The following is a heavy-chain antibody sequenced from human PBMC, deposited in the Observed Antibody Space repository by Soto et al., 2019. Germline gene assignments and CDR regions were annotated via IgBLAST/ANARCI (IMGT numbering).Heavy chain of an antibody. CDR2: IYYSGST. Sequence: QVQLQESGPGLVKPSQTLSLTCTVSGGSISSGGYYWSWIRQHPGKCLEWIVYIYYSGSTYYNPSLKSRVTISVDTSKNQFSLKLSSVTAADTAVYYCERGPASRRPYYFDYWGQGTLVTVSS. J-gene: IGHJ4*02. CDR1: GGSISSGGYY. CDR3: ERGPASRRPYYFDY. V-gene: IGHV4-31*03. D-gene: IGHD1-1*01.